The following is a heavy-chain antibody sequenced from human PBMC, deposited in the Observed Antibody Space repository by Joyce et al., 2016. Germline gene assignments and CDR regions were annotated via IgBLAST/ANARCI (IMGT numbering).Heavy chain of an antibody. V-gene: IGHV3-21*01. CDR2: ISISSNYK. Sequence: EVHMVESGGGLVKPGGSLRLSCAACGFIFSRYTIMWVRQAPGKGLEWVSSISISSNYKNYADSVKGRFTISRDNANNSVYLQMNSLRAEDTAVYYCVPNYYNDMDVWGHGTTVTVSS. CDR3: VPNYYNDMDV. J-gene: IGHJ6*02. CDR1: GFIFSRYT.